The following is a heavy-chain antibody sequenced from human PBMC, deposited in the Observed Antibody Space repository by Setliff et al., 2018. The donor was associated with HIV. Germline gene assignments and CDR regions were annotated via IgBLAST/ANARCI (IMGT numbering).Heavy chain of an antibody. V-gene: IGHV1-18*01. D-gene: IGHD5-12*01. CDR2: INTHSDYT. CDR1: GYTFNNYG. CDR3: ARGKTWLRFLDY. Sequence: GASVKVSCKASGYTFNNYGISWVRQAPGQGLEWMGWINTHSDYTNYAQNVQGRVTVTMDTSTSTAYMELRSLKSDDTAVYYCARGKTWLRFLDYWGQGTLVTVSS. J-gene: IGHJ4*02.